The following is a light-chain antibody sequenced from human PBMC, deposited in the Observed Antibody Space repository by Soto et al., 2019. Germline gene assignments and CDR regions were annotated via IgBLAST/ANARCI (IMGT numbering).Light chain of an antibody. J-gene: IGKJ4*01. CDR2: GAS. CDR1: QSISSH. V-gene: IGKV3-11*01. Sequence: EIVLTQSPATLSLSPGERATLSCRASQSISSHLAWYQQKPGQAPRLLFYGASNRATGIPARFSGRRSGTDFTITISSLKPEDFAVYYCQQRINWPLTFGGGTKVEIK. CDR3: QQRINWPLT.